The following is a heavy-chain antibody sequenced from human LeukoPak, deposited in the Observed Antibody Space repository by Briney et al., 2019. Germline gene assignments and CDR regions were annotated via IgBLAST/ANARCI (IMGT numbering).Heavy chain of an antibody. CDR1: GYSFTSYW. J-gene: IGHJ3*02. D-gene: IGHD2-2*01. CDR3: ARRYCSSTSCSRRNAFDI. V-gene: IGHV5-51*01. Sequence: GESLKISCKGSGYSFTSYWIGWVRQMPGKGLEWMGIIYPGDSDTRYSPSFQGQVTISADKSISTVYLQWSSLKASDTAMYYCARRYCSSTSCSRRNAFDIWGQGTMVTVSS. CDR2: IYPGDSDT.